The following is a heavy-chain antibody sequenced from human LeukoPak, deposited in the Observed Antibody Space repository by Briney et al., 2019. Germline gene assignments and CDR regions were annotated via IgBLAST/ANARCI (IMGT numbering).Heavy chain of an antibody. CDR3: ARDRGYSNFDY. CDR1: GFGFSNYW. D-gene: IGHD4-11*01. Sequence: GGSLRLSCAASGFGFSNYWMSWVRQAPGKGLEWVANMNEDGSVKNYVDSVKGRFTISRDNAQDSLYLQMNSLRAGDTAVYYCARDRGYSNFDYWGQRTLLTVSS. V-gene: IGHV3-7*01. CDR2: MNEDGSVK. J-gene: IGHJ4*02.